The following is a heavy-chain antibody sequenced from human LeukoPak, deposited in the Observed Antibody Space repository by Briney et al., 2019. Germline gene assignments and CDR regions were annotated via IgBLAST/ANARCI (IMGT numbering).Heavy chain of an antibody. D-gene: IGHD3-10*01. CDR3: IRSRSGSYGYFDY. Sequence: GGSLRLSCAASGFTFSTYGMHWVRQAPGKGLEWVAVTSPDEGLKFYGDSVKGRFTISRDNSKNTMYLQMNNLREEDTAVYYCIRSRSGSYGYFDYWGQGTLVTVSS. CDR1: GFTFSTYG. CDR2: TSPDEGLK. V-gene: IGHV3-30*03. J-gene: IGHJ4*02.